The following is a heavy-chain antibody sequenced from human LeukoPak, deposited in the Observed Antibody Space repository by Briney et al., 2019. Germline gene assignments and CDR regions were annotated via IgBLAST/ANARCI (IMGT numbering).Heavy chain of an antibody. CDR1: GFTFSSYG. V-gene: IGHV3-33*01. J-gene: IGHJ4*02. D-gene: IGHD3-22*01. CDR2: IWYDGSNK. CDR3: ARDGWYYDSSGYYRQGLFDY. Sequence: PGRSLRLSCAAPGFTFSSYGMHWVRQAPGKGLEWVAVIWYDGSNKYYADSVKGRFTISRDNSKNTLYLQMNSLRAEDTAVYYCARDGWYYDSSGYYRQGLFDYWGQGTLVTVSS.